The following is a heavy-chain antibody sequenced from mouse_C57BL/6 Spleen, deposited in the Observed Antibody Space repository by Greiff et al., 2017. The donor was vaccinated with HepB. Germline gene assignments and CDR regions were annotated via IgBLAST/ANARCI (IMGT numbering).Heavy chain of an antibody. Sequence: EVHLVESGPGLVKPSQSLSLTCSVTGYSITSGYYWNWIRQFPGNKLEWMSYISYDGSNNYNPSLKNRISITRDTSKNQFFLKLNSVTTEDTATYYCAREGSYGNYGYWGQGTTLTVSS. V-gene: IGHV3-6*01. CDR1: GYSITSGYY. D-gene: IGHD2-1*01. CDR2: ISYDGSN. CDR3: AREGSYGNYGY. J-gene: IGHJ2*01.